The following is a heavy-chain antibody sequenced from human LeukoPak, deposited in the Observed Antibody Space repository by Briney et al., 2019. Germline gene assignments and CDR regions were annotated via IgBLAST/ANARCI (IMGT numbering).Heavy chain of an antibody. J-gene: IGHJ4*02. V-gene: IGHV3-11*04. CDR2: ISGSGTDI. CDR3: ARTARHLDY. D-gene: IGHD5-18*01. CDR1: GFTFSDPY. Sequence: PGGSLRRSCEASGFTFSDPYSSWIRQAPGKGLECLSYISGSGTDINYADSVRGRFTISRDNAKNLLYLQMNDLRPEDTAVYYCARTARHLDYWGQGTLVTVSS.